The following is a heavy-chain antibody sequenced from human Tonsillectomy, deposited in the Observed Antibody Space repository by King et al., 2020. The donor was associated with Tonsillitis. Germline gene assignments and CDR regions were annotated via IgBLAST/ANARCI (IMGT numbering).Heavy chain of an antibody. Sequence: QLVQSGAEVKKPGESLKISCKGSGYSFTTYWIGWVRQMPGKGLEWMGIIYPGDSDTRYSPSFQGQVTISADKSISTAYLQWSSLRASATAMYYCARQKVVYGGRQPYAFDIWGQGTMVTVSS. D-gene: IGHD2-8*02. CDR3: ARQKVVYGGRQPYAFDI. CDR1: GYSFTTYW. CDR2: IYPGDSDT. J-gene: IGHJ3*02. V-gene: IGHV5-51*01.